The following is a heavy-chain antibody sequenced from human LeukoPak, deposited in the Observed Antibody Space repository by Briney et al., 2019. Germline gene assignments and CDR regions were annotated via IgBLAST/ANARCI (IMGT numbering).Heavy chain of an antibody. Sequence: GGSLRLSCAASGYTFRSYPGFTFENFPFNWVRQAPGKGLEWVAVDWYDGGNKFYADSVKGRFTISRDNSKNTLYLQMNSLRAEDTAVYYCAKGTATPDLNYFGYWGQGTLVTVSS. D-gene: IGHD2-2*01. CDR2: DWYDGGNK. J-gene: IGHJ4*02. CDR1: GYTFRSYPGFTFENFP. V-gene: IGHV3-33*08. CDR3: AKGTATPDLNYFGY.